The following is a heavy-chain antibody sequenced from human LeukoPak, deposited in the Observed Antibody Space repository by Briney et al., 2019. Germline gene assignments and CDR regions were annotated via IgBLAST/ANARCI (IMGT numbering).Heavy chain of an antibody. CDR2: ISAYNGNT. D-gene: IGHD3-16*01. J-gene: IGHJ3*02. Sequence: GASVKVSCKASGYTFTSYGISWVRQAPGQGLEWMGCISAYNGNTNYAQKLQGRVTMTTDTSTSTAYMERRSLRSDDTAVYYCAYSYDPDAFDIWGQGTMVTVSS. CDR1: GYTFTSYG. V-gene: IGHV1-18*01. CDR3: AYSYDPDAFDI.